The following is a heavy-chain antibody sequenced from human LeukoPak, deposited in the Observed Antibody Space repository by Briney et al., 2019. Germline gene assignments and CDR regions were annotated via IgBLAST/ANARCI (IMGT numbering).Heavy chain of an antibody. CDR2: VYASGTP. CDR3: ARRKAARPPDY. Sequence: SETLSLTCTVSGASISTYFWSWIRQSAEKGLEWIGRVYASGTPKYNSSLKSRVTISVDTSKNQFSLKLSSVTAADTAVYYCARRKAARPPDYWGQGTLVTVSS. V-gene: IGHV4-4*07. J-gene: IGHJ4*02. CDR1: GASISTYF. D-gene: IGHD6-6*01.